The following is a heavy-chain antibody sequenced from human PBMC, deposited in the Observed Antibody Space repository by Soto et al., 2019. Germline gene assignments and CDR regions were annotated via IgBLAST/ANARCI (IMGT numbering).Heavy chain of an antibody. D-gene: IGHD3-22*01. CDR3: ARSRYYDSSGYRALDDFDI. V-gene: IGHV4-34*01. Sequence: QVHIQQWGAGLLKPSETLSLTCAVFVGSFSGYYWNWIRQPPGKGLEWIGEINHSGSTNYYLSLKSRVTISVDTSRNQFSLKLSSVTAADTAVYYCARSRYYDSSGYRALDDFDIWGQGTMVTVSS. CDR2: INHSGST. J-gene: IGHJ3*02. CDR1: VGSFSGYY.